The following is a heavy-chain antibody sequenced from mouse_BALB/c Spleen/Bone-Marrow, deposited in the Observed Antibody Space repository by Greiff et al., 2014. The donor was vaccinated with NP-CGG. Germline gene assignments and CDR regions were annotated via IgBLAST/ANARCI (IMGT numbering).Heavy chain of an antibody. CDR2: IDPANGNT. CDR1: GFNIKDTY. V-gene: IGHV14-3*02. D-gene: IGHD1-1*01. CDR3: ARYYYGSSYFDY. J-gene: IGHJ2*01. Sequence: EVKLVESGAELVKPGASVKLSCTASGFNIKDTYMHWVKQRPEQGLEWIERIDPANGNTKYDPKFQGKATITADTSSNTAYLQLSSLTSEDTAVYYCARYYYGSSYFDYWGQGTTLTVSS.